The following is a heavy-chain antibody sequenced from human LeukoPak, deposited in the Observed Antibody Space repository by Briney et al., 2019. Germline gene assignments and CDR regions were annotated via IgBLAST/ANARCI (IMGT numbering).Heavy chain of an antibody. J-gene: IGHJ4*02. D-gene: IGHD6-13*01. CDR3: ARSGSSWYRFDY. V-gene: IGHV3-23*01. CDR2: ISGSSGSA. Sequence: AGGSLRLSCEASGFTFSSXAMSWVRQAPGXXXXXXXVISGSSGSAYYADSVKGRFSISRDNSKNTLFLQMNSLRAEDMAVYYCARSGSSWYRFDYWGQGTLVTVSS. CDR1: GFTFSSXA.